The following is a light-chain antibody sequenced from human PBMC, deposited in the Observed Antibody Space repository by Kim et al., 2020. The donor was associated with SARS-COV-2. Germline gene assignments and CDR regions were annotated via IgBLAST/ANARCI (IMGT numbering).Light chain of an antibody. CDR3: QSYDRSLTARV. CDR1: STSLAEGYH. J-gene: IGLJ3*02. CDR2: GDN. V-gene: IGLV1-40*01. Sequence: QWVTICCTGGSTSLAEGYHAHWYQQLPGTAPKLLMYGDNNRPSGVPDRFGGSRSGTSASLVVTGLQADDEADYYCQSYDRSLTARVFGGGTQLTVL.